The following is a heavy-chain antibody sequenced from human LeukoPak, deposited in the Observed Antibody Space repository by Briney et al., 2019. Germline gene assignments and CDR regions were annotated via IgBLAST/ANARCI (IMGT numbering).Heavy chain of an antibody. V-gene: IGHV4-38-2*02. CDR1: GYSISNGYY. J-gene: IGHJ5*02. Sequence: SETLSLTCTVSGYSISNGYYWGWIRQPPGKGLEWIGSIYHSGSTYYNPSLKSRVTISVDTSKNQFSLKLSSVTAADTAVYYCTRGHPGVVRGTNWFDPWGQGTLVTVSS. D-gene: IGHD3-10*01. CDR2: IYHSGST. CDR3: TRGHPGVVRGTNWFDP.